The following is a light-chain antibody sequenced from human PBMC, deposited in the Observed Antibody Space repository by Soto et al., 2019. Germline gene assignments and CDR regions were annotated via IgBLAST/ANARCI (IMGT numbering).Light chain of an antibody. CDR3: CSYAGSSTFVYV. CDR2: EGS. CDR1: SSDVGSYNL. V-gene: IGLV2-23*03. J-gene: IGLJ1*01. Sequence: QSALTQPASVSGSPGQSITISCTGTSSDVGSYNLVSWYQQHPGKAPKLMIYEGSKRPSGVSNRFSGSKSGNTASLTISGLQAEDEADHYCCSYAGSSTFVYVFGTGTKVTVL.